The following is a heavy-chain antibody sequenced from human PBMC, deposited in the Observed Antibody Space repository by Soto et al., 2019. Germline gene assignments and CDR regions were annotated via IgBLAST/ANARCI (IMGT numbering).Heavy chain of an antibody. CDR1: GDSISTEGYY. Sequence: SETLSLTCSVSGDSISTEGYYGSWIRQHPGKGLEWIGYIYYSGLTSYNSSLKRRVTISRATSKKQFYLKLSSVTAADTAVYYCARSRSYYVEDFQKWGQGTLVTVSS. D-gene: IGHD1-26*01. J-gene: IGHJ1*01. V-gene: IGHV4-31*03. CDR2: IYYSGLT. CDR3: ARSRSYYVEDFQK.